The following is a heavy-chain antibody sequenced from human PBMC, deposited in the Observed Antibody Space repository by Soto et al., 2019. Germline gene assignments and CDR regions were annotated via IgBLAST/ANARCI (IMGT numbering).Heavy chain of an antibody. CDR1: GYTLTELS. Sequence: ASVKVSCKVSGYTLTELSMHWVRQAPGKGLEWMGGFDPEDGETIYAQKFQGRVTMTEERSTDTAYMELSSLRSEDTAVYYCATASGYWGQGTLVTVSS. V-gene: IGHV1-24*01. CDR3: ATASGY. D-gene: IGHD6-25*01. J-gene: IGHJ4*02. CDR2: FDPEDGET.